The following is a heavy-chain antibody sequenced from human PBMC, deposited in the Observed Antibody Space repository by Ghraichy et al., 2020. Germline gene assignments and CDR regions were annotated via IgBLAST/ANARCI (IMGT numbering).Heavy chain of an antibody. Sequence: SVKVSCKASGGTFSSYAISWVRQAPGQGLEWMGRIIPILGIANYAQKFQGRVTITADKSTSTAYMELSSLRSEDTAVYYCARDRGYSSSWYSEVPGFDPWGQGTLVTVSS. CDR1: GGTFSSYA. J-gene: IGHJ5*02. CDR2: IIPILGIA. D-gene: IGHD6-13*01. CDR3: ARDRGYSSSWYSEVPGFDP. V-gene: IGHV1-69*04.